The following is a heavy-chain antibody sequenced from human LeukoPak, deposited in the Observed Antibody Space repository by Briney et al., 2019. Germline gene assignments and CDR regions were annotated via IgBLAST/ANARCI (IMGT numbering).Heavy chain of an antibody. CDR1: GFTSSTYS. Sequence: GGSLRLSCAASGFTSSTYSMNWVRQAPGKGLEWVSSISSSSSYIYYADSVKGRFTISRDNAKNSLYLQMNSLRAEDTAVYYCARVLGGSGSFNDYWGQGTLVTVSS. V-gene: IGHV3-21*01. CDR3: ARVLGGSGSFNDY. CDR2: ISSSSSYI. D-gene: IGHD3-10*01. J-gene: IGHJ4*02.